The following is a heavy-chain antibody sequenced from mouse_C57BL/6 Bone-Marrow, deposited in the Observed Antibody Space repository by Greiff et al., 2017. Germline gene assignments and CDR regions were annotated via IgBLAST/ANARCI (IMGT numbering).Heavy chain of an antibody. CDR1: GYSFTDYN. CDR2: INPNYGTT. J-gene: IGHJ4*01. V-gene: IGHV1-39*01. D-gene: IGHD2-4*01. CDR3: ARGDDYDYAMDY. Sequence: VQLTESGPELVKPGASVKISCKASGYSFTDYNMNWVKQSNGKSLEWIGVINPNYGTTSYNQKLKGKATLTLDQSSSTAYMQLNSLTSEDSAVYCCARGDDYDYAMDYGGQGTSVTASS.